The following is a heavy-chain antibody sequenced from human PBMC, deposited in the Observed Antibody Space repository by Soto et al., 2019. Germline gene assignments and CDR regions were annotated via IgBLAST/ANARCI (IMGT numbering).Heavy chain of an antibody. J-gene: IGHJ2*01. D-gene: IGHD2-2*01. CDR2: IWYDGSNK. CDR3: ARGEYIVVVHTEGNFDL. V-gene: IGHV3-33*01. CDR1: GFTFSSYG. Sequence: QVQLVESGGGVVQPGRSLRLSCAASGFTFSSYGMHWVRQAPGKGLEWVAVIWYDGSNKYYADSVKGRFTISRSNSKNTLYLQVTSPRAEDTAVYYCARGEYIVVVHTEGNFDLWGRGTLVTVSS.